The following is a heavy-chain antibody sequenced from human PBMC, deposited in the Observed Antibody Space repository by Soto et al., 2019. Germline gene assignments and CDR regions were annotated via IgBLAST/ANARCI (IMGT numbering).Heavy chain of an antibody. V-gene: IGHV4-59*01. CDR1: GGSISSYY. D-gene: IGHD4-4*01. CDR3: AGGRDDYNGWYFDL. Sequence: SETLSLTGTVSGGSISSYYWSWIRQPPGKGLEWIGYIYYSGSPNYSPSLESRVTISEDTSKNQFSLKLSSVTAAETAIYYCAGGRDDYNGWYFDLWGRGTLVTVSS. J-gene: IGHJ2*01. CDR2: IYYSGSP.